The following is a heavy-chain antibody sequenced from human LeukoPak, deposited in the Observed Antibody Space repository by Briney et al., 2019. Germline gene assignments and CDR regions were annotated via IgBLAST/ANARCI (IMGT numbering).Heavy chain of an antibody. J-gene: IGHJ4*02. CDR1: GFTFSSYS. Sequence: KSGGSLRLSCAASGFTFSSYSMNWVRQAPGKGLEWVSSISSSSSYIYYADSVKGRFTISRDNAKNSLYLQMNSLRAEDTAVYYCARLFASGAPFDYWGLGTLVTVSS. V-gene: IGHV3-21*01. CDR2: ISSSSSYI. D-gene: IGHD1-26*01. CDR3: ARLFASGAPFDY.